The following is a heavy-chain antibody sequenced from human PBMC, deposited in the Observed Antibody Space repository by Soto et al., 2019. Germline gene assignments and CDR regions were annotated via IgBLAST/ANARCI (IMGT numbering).Heavy chain of an antibody. CDR3: ARLGWELLSGRRYFDS. D-gene: IGHD1-26*01. CDR1: GYTFSNFA. V-gene: IGHV1-18*04. CDR2: ISPYTGKT. Sequence: ASVKVSCKASGYTFSNFAITWVRQAPDQGLEWMGWISPYTGKTSYPQKVQGRVTLTTDTSTSTAYMGLTSLRSDDTAVYYCARLGWELLSGRRYFDSWGQGTLVTVSS. J-gene: IGHJ4*02.